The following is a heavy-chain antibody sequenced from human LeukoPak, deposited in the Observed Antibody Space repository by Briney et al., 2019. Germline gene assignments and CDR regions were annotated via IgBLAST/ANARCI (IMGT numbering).Heavy chain of an antibody. Sequence: GGSLRLSCAASGFTFSSYAMHWVRQAPGKGLEWVAVISYDGSNKYYADSVKGRFTISRDNSKNTLYLQMNSLRAEDTAVYYCARATDYGDYVFDYWGQGTLVTVSS. CDR3: ARATDYGDYVFDY. D-gene: IGHD4-17*01. V-gene: IGHV3-30*14. J-gene: IGHJ4*02. CDR1: GFTFSSYA. CDR2: ISYDGSNK.